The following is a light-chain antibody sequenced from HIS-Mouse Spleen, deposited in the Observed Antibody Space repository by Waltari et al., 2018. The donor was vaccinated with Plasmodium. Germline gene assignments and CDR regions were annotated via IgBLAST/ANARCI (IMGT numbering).Light chain of an antibody. V-gene: IGLV2-11*01. Sequence: QSALTQPRSVSGSPGQSVTLSCTGPSSDVGGFNYVPWYQQHPGKAPKLMIYDVSKRPSGVPDRFSGSKSGNTASLTISGLQAEDEADYYCCSYAGSYTWVFGGGTKLTVL. CDR2: DVS. CDR1: SSDVGGFNY. J-gene: IGLJ3*02. CDR3: CSYAGSYTWV.